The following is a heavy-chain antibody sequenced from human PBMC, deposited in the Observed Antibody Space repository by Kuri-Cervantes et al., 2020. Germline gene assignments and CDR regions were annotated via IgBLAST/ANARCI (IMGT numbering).Heavy chain of an antibody. V-gene: IGHV1-69*06. CDR2: IIPIFGTA. J-gene: IGHJ4*02. CDR1: GGTFSSYA. CDR3: ATVIEQQLAD. Sequence: SVKVSCKASGGTFSSYAISWVRQAPGQGLEWMGGIIPIFGTANYAQKFQGRVTMTEDTSTDTAYMELSSLRSEDTAVYCCATVIEQQLADWGQGTLVTVSS. D-gene: IGHD6-13*01.